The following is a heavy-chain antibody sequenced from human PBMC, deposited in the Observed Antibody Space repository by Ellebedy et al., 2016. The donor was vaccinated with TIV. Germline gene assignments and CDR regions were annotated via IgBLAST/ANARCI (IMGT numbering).Heavy chain of an antibody. J-gene: IGHJ6*02. CDR3: ARHYGDYGMDV. D-gene: IGHD4-17*01. Sequence: GESLKISXAASGFTFSSYGMHWVRQAPGKGLEWVAVIWNDGSEKYYVDSVKGRFTISRDNSKNTLYLQMNSLRAEDTAVYYCARHYGDYGMDVWGQGTTVTVSS. V-gene: IGHV3-33*01. CDR1: GFTFSSYG. CDR2: IWNDGSEK.